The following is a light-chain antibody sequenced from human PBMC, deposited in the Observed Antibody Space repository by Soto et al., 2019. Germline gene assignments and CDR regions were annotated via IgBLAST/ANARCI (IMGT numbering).Light chain of an antibody. Sequence: DIVLTQSPGTLSLSPGGRATLSCRASQSVSSNLAWYQQKPGQAPRLLIYGASSRATGIPDRFTGSGSGTDFTLTISRLEPEDFAVYYCQQYGSSPLFGQGTRLEIK. CDR2: GAS. V-gene: IGKV3-20*01. J-gene: IGKJ5*01. CDR1: QSVSSN. CDR3: QQYGSSPL.